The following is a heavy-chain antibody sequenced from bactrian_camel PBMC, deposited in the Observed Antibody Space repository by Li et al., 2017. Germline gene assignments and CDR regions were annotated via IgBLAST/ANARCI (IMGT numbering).Heavy chain of an antibody. J-gene: IGHJ4*01. CDR3: AALGGETEAIYCNYKDDYKY. V-gene: IGHV3-2*01. D-gene: IGHD4*01. CDR2: ISSDGLGT. CDR1: GLTFSRYR. Sequence: HVQLVESGGGLAQPGGSLRLSCRASGLTFSRYRMTWVRQAPGKGLNWVSRISSDGLGTYYTDSVKGRSTISQDDAKNTMNLQMNTLKPDDTAMYYCAALGGETEAIYCNYKDDYKYWGQGTQVTVS.